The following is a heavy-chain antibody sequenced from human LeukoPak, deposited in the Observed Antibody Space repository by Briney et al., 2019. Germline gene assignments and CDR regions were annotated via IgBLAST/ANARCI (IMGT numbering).Heavy chain of an antibody. V-gene: IGHV1-69*05. CDR3: ARDSFSSSWYFSKLPYYFDY. D-gene: IGHD6-13*01. J-gene: IGHJ4*02. CDR2: IIPIFGTA. Sequence: SVKVSCKASGYTFIRHGISWVRQAPGQGLEWMGGIIPIFGTANYAQKFQGRVTITTDESTSTAYMELSSLRSEDTAVYYCARDSFSSSWYFSKLPYYFDYWGQGTLVTVSS. CDR1: GYTFIRHG.